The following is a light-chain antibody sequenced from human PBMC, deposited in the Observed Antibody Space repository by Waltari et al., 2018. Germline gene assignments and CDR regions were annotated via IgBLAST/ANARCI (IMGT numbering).Light chain of an antibody. V-gene: IGLV2-14*03. Sequence: QSALTQPASVSGSPGQSLSVSCKGPRSDVGGSKYVSWYQHHPGKAPKLFIYDVAKRPSGVSDRFSGSKTGNTASLTISGLRAEDEAFYYCSSYSTTSAVVFGGGTKMTVL. J-gene: IGLJ2*01. CDR1: RSDVGGSKY. CDR2: DVA. CDR3: SSYSTTSAVV.